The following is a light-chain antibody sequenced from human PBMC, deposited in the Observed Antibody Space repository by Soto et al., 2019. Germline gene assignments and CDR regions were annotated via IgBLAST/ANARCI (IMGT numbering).Light chain of an antibody. CDR2: DAS. CDR3: QQRSNWPT. V-gene: IGKV3-11*01. Sequence: EIVLTQSPATRSLSPGERATLSCRASQSVSSYLAWYQQKPGQAPRLLIYDASNRATGIPARFSGSGSGTDFTLTISSLEPEDFAVYYCQQRSNWPTFGQGTRLEIK. CDR1: QSVSSY. J-gene: IGKJ5*01.